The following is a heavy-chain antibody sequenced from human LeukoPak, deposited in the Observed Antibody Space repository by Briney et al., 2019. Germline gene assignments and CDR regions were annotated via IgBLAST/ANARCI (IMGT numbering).Heavy chain of an antibody. D-gene: IGHD6-13*01. J-gene: IGHJ3*02. CDR1: GFTFSSYA. V-gene: IGHV3-23*01. Sequence: GGSLRLSCAASGFTFSSYAMSWVRQAPGKGLEWVSAISGSGGSTYYADSVKGRFTISRDNSKNTLYLQMNSLRAEDTAVYYCARDPYSSSWNGAFDIWGQGTMVTVSS. CDR2: ISGSGGST. CDR3: ARDPYSSSWNGAFDI.